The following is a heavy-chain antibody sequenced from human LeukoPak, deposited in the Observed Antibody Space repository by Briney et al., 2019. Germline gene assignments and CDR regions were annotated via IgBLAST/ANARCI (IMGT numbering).Heavy chain of an antibody. D-gene: IGHD2-2*01. J-gene: IGHJ4*02. CDR1: GFTFNYAW. CDR3: TTAPATALRYFDY. V-gene: IGHV3-15*01. CDR2: IKAKTDGATT. Sequence: KAGGSLRLSCAASGFTFNYAWMSWVRQAPGKGLEWAGRIKAKTDGATTDYAAPVKGRFTISRDDSKNTLFLQMNSLKSEDTAIYYCTTAPATALRYFDYWGQGTLVTVSS.